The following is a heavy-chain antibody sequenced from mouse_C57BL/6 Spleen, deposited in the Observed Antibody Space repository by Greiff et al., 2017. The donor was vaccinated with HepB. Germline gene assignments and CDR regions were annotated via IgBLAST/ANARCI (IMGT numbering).Heavy chain of an antibody. J-gene: IGHJ2*01. CDR3: ARGGGLITTVVAEYYFDY. CDR1: GYTFTSYW. V-gene: IGHV1-53*01. CDR2: INPSNGGT. D-gene: IGHD1-1*01. Sequence: QVQLQQPGTELVKPGASVKLSCKASGYTFTSYWMHWVKQRPGQGLEWIGNINPSNGGTNYNEKFKSKATLTVDKSSGTAYMQLSSLTSEDSAVYDCARGGGLITTVVAEYYFDYWGQGTTLTVSS.